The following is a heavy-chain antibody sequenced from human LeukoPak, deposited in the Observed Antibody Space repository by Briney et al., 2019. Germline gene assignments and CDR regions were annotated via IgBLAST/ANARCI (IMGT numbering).Heavy chain of an antibody. Sequence: GGSLRLSCAASGFTFSSYGMHWVRQAPGKGLEWVAFIRYDGSNKYYADSVKGRFTISRDNSKNTLYLQTNSLRAEDTAVYYCAKGNWGSPFDYWGQGTLVTVPS. J-gene: IGHJ4*02. CDR2: IRYDGSNK. CDR1: GFTFSSYG. V-gene: IGHV3-30*02. D-gene: IGHD7-27*01. CDR3: AKGNWGSPFDY.